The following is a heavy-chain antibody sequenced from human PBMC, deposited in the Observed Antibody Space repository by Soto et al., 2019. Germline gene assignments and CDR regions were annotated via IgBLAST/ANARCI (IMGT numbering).Heavy chain of an antibody. D-gene: IGHD2-2*01. CDR1: GFTFSSYW. V-gene: IGHV3-7*05. Sequence: EVQLVESGGGLVQSGGSLRLSCAASGFTFSSYWMSWVRQGPGKGPEWVANIKQDGSEIYYVDSVKGRFTISRDNAKSLLYLQMTSLRAEDTAVYLCAKSISAIPRDSWGQGTLVTVSS. CDR2: IKQDGSEI. CDR3: AKSISAIPRDS. J-gene: IGHJ4*02.